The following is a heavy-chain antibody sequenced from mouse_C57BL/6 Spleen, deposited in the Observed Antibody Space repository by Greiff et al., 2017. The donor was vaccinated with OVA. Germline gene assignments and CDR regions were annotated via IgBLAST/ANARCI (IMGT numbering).Heavy chain of an antibody. CDR1: GYSFTDYY. CDR2: INPNYGNT. Sequence: EVQLQQSGPELVKPGASVKISCKASGYSFTDYYMNWVKQSNGQSLEWIGIINPNYGNTNYNQKVKGKATLTVDQSSSTASMHLNSLTSEASAVYCSARFSYDYYWYFDVWGTGTTVTVSS. CDR3: ARFSYDYYWYFDV. J-gene: IGHJ1*03. V-gene: IGHV1-39*01. D-gene: IGHD2-4*01.